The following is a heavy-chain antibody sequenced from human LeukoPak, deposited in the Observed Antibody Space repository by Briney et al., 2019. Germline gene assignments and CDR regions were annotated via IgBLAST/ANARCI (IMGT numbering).Heavy chain of an antibody. CDR3: AGGWHYDILTGSRSYYYGMDV. J-gene: IGHJ6*02. Sequence: ASVKVSCKASGYTFTGYYMHWVRQAPGQGLEWMGWINPNSGGTNYAQKFQGWVTMTRDTSISTAYMELSRLRSDNTAVYYCAGGWHYDILTGSRSYYYGMDVWGQGTTVTVSS. V-gene: IGHV1-2*04. CDR1: GYTFTGYY. D-gene: IGHD3-9*01. CDR2: INPNSGGT.